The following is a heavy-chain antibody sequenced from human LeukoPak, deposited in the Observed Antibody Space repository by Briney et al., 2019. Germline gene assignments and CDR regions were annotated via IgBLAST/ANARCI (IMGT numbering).Heavy chain of an antibody. V-gene: IGHV4-4*02. D-gene: IGHD3-22*01. Sequence: KASGTLSLTCAVSGGSISSSNWWSWVRQPPGKGLEWIGEIYHSGSTNYNPSLKSRVTISVDTSKNQFSLKLSSVTAADTAVYYCARGESSGSNWFDPWGQGTLVTVSS. J-gene: IGHJ5*02. CDR1: GGSISSSNW. CDR3: ARGESSGSNWFDP. CDR2: IYHSGST.